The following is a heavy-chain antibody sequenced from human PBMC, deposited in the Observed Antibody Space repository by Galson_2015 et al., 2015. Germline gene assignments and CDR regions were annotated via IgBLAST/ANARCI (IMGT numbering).Heavy chain of an antibody. D-gene: IGHD3-10*01. CDR1: GFPVRTSY. CDR3: AKSQGSGSHPAAFEI. Sequence: LRLSCAASGFPVRTSYMTWVRQAPGRGLEWVSLLYRGGTTYYADSVKGRFTISRDNSKNTLHLQMNSLRAEDTAIYFCAKSQGSGSHPAAFEIWGQGAMVTVSS. J-gene: IGHJ3*02. CDR2: LYRGGTT. V-gene: IGHV3-53*01.